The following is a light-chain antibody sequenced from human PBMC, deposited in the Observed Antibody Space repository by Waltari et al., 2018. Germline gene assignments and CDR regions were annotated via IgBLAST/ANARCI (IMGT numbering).Light chain of an antibody. J-gene: IGLJ1*01. V-gene: IGLV2-14*01. Sequence: ALTQPASVSGSPGQSITISCTGTSSDIGTYNYVSWYQQHPGKAPKLILSDVTNRPSWVSYRCSGSKSGNTASLTISGLQAEDEADYYCSSYTGTSARYVFGTGTTVTVL. CDR3: SSYTGTSARYV. CDR2: DVT. CDR1: SSDIGTYNY.